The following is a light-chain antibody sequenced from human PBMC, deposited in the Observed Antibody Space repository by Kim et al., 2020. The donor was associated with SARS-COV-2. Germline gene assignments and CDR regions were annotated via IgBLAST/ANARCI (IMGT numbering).Light chain of an antibody. CDR3: NSRDSSGNVV. J-gene: IGLJ2*01. CDR2: GKN. Sequence: SSELTQDPAVSVALGQTVRITCQGDSLRSYYATWYQQKPGQAPVLVIYGKNNRPSGIPDRFSGSSSGNTASLTITGAQAGDEADYYCNSRDSSGNVVFGG. V-gene: IGLV3-19*01. CDR1: SLRSYY.